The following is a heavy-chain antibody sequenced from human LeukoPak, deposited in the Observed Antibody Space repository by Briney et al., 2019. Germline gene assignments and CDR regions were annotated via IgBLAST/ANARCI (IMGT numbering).Heavy chain of an antibody. CDR1: GFTFSSYA. V-gene: IGHV3-30-3*01. J-gene: IGHJ4*02. CDR2: ISYDGSNK. D-gene: IGHD3-22*01. Sequence: GSLRLSCAASGFTFSSYAMHWVRQAPGKGLEWVAVISYDGSNKYYADSVKGRFTISRDNSKNTLYLQMNSLRAEDTAVYYCARLHDRRHSFDYWGQGTLVTVSS. CDR3: ARLHDRRHSFDY.